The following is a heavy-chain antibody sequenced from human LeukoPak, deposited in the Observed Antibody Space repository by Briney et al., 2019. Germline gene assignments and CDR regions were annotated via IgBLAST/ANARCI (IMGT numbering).Heavy chain of an antibody. D-gene: IGHD2-21*01. CDR3: ATIVGGCCGCDCWGTDY. V-gene: IGHV3-30*02. CDR2: IRYDGSNK. Sequence: GGSLRLSCAASGFTFSSYGMHWVRQAPGKGLEWVAFIRYDGSNKYYADSVKGRFTISRDNSKNTLYLQMNSLRAEDTAVYYCATIVGGCCGCDCWGTDYWGKGALVTVSS. CDR1: GFTFSSYG. J-gene: IGHJ4*02.